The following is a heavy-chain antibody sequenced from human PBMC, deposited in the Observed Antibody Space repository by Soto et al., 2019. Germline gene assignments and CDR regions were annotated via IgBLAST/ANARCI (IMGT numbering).Heavy chain of an antibody. CDR2: ISAYNGNT. CDR1: GYTFTSYG. J-gene: IGHJ6*02. Sequence: QVQLVQSGAEVKKPGASVKVSCKASGYTFTSYGISWVRQAPGQGLEWMGWISAYNGNTNYAQKLQGRVTMTTDTSTXXAXMXRRSLRSDDTAVYYCAREGYCISTSCYAYYYYGMDVWGQGTTVTVSS. V-gene: IGHV1-18*01. CDR3: AREGYCISTSCYAYYYYGMDV. D-gene: IGHD2-2*01.